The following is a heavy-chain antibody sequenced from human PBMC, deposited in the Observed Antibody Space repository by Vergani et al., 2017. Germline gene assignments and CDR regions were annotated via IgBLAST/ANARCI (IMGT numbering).Heavy chain of an antibody. CDR1: GGPISSYY. Sequence: QVQLQESCPGLVKPSETLSLTCTVSGGPISSYYWSWIRQPPGTGLEWIGYIYYSGSTNYNPSLKSRVTISVDTSKNQFSLKLSSVTAADTAVYYCARDTPYPYYYGMDVWGQGTTVTVSS. CDR3: ARDTPYPYYYGMDV. CDR2: IYYSGST. V-gene: IGHV4-59*01. D-gene: IGHD2-2*02. J-gene: IGHJ6*02.